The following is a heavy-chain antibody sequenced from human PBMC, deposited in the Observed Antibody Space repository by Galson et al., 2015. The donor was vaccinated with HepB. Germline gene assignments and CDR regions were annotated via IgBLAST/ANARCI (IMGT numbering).Heavy chain of an antibody. V-gene: IGHV3-15*01. CDR3: TRGVGAIPFDY. D-gene: IGHD1-26*01. Sequence: SLRLSCAASGFTFSNDWMSWVRQAPGKGLEWVGRIKSKTDGGTTDYAAPVKGRFTISSDDSKNTLYLQMNSLKTEDTAVYYCTRGVGAIPFDYCGQGTLVTVSS. J-gene: IGHJ4*02. CDR2: IKSKTDGGTT. CDR1: GFTFSNDW.